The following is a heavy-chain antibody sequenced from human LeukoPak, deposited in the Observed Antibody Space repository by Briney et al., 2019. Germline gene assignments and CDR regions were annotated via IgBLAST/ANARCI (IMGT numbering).Heavy chain of an antibody. CDR1: GFSFSLYA. Sequence: GGSLTLSCAASGFSFSLYAMNWVRQAPGKGLEXXXTIIETGASPYYADSVRGRFTVSRDSSKNMFYLQMNSLRAEDTAIYYCARRGAGSGGLDYWGQGTLVTVSS. CDR2: IIETGASP. D-gene: IGHD6-19*01. CDR3: ARRGAGSGGLDY. J-gene: IGHJ4*02. V-gene: IGHV3-23*01.